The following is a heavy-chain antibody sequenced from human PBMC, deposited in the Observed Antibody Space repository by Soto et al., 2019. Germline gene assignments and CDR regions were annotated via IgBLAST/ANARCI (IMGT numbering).Heavy chain of an antibody. J-gene: IGHJ4*02. CDR3: AKDRGAAAGFSYGDY. D-gene: IGHD6-13*01. V-gene: IGHV3-30*18. Sequence: GGSLRLSCAASGFTFSSYGMHWVRQAPGKGLEWVAVISYDGSNKYYADSVKGRFTISRDNSKNTLYLQMNSLRAEDTAVYYCAKDRGAAAGFSYGDYWGQGTLVTVSS. CDR2: ISYDGSNK. CDR1: GFTFSSYG.